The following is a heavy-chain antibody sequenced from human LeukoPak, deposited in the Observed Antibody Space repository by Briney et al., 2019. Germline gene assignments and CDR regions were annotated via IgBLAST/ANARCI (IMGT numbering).Heavy chain of an antibody. J-gene: IGHJ4*02. D-gene: IGHD1-7*01. V-gene: IGHV3-23*01. Sequence: GALRLSCSASGFTLYICALSLVRQAPGEGVGGGSSIGSTDIFYADSVKGRFTVSRDNSKNTLYLQLNSLRAEDSAVYYCAKDAIPGNSVWDYFASWGQGTLVTVSS. CDR3: AKDAIPGNSVWDYFAS. CDR2: IGSTDI. CDR1: GFTLYICA.